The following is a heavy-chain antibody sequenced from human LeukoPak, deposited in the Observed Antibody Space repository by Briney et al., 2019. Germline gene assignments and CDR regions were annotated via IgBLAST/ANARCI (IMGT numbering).Heavy chain of an antibody. V-gene: IGHV4-34*01. D-gene: IGHD4-17*01. CDR1: GGSFSAYY. CDR2: INHSGST. CDR3: ARWETVTSSDY. Sequence: SETLSLTCAVYGGSFSAYYCHWFRQPPGKGLEWIGEINHSGSTKYNPFFKSRVTISLDTSNNHFSLKLSSVTAADTAVYYCARWETVTSSDYWGQGTLVTVSS. J-gene: IGHJ4*02.